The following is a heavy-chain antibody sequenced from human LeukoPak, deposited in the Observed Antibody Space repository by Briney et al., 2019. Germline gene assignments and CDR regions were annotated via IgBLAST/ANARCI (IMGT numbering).Heavy chain of an antibody. Sequence: PSETLSLTCTVSGGSISSSSYYWGWIRQPPGKGLEWIGSIYYSGSTYYNPSLKSRVTISVDTSKNQFSLKLSSVTAADTAVYYCARARTMVRGVYSKYYFDYWGQGTLVTVSS. V-gene: IGHV4-39*07. CDR3: ARARTMVRGVYSKYYFDY. CDR2: IYYSGST. J-gene: IGHJ4*02. D-gene: IGHD3-10*01. CDR1: GGSISSSSYY.